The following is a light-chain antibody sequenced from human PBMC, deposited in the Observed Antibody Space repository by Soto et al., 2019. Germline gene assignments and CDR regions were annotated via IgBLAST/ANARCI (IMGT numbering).Light chain of an antibody. CDR1: QSVYSNY. CDR2: EAS. Sequence: EIVLPQSPGTLSLSPGERATLSCRASQSVYSNYLSWFQQKPGQAPRLLIYEASNRATGIPDRFSGSGSGTDFTLTISRLEPEDFAVYYCQQYGNSRTCGQGTKVDIK. J-gene: IGKJ1*01. CDR3: QQYGNSRT. V-gene: IGKV3-20*01.